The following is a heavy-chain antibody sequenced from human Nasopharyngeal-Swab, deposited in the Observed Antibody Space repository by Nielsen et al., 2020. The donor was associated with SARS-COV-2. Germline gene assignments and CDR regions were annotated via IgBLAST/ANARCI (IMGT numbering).Heavy chain of an antibody. V-gene: IGHV1-69*10. D-gene: IGHD3-22*01. Sequence: WVRQAPGQGLEWIGGLIPTIDLQNYAQQFQGRVTITADKSTNTISLELNSLRSEDTAVYYCARDKRVYFDSSGHLDHWGQGTLVTVSS. CDR3: ARDKRVYFDSSGHLDH. CDR2: LIPTIDLQ. J-gene: IGHJ4*02.